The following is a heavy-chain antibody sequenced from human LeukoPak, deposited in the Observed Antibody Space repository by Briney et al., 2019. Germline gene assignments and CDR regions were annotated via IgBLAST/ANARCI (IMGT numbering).Heavy chain of an antibody. CDR1: GYTFNSYY. D-gene: IGHD2-2*01. CDR3: ASEDIVVVPAARALDY. J-gene: IGHJ4*02. V-gene: IGHV1-46*02. CDR2: INPSGGST. Sequence: ASVKVSCKASGYTFNSYYMHWLRQDPGQGLEWMGIINPSGGSTSYAQKFQGRVTMTRDTSTSTVYMELSSLRSEDTAVYYCASEDIVVVPAARALDYWGQGTLVTVSS.